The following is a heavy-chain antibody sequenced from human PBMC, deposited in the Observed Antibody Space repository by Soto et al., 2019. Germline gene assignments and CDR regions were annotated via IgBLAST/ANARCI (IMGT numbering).Heavy chain of an antibody. CDR3: ATYSSSSLSWFDP. CDR1: GYTFTSYD. D-gene: IGHD6-6*01. V-gene: IGHV1-8*01. J-gene: IGHJ5*02. Sequence: ASVKVSFKASGYTFTSYDINWVRQATGQGLEWMGWMNPNSGNTGYAQKFQGRVTMTRNTSISTAYMELSSLRSEDTAVYYCATYSSSSLSWFDPWGQGTLVTVSS. CDR2: MNPNSGNT.